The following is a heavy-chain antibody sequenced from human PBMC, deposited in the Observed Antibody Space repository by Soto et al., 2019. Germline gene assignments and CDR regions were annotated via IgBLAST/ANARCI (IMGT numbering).Heavy chain of an antibody. CDR2: ISYDGSNK. V-gene: IGHV3-30*18. CDR1: GFTFSSYG. Sequence: GGSLRLSCAASGFTFSSYGMHWVRQAPGKGLEWVAVISYDGSNKYYADSVKGRFTISRDNSKNTLYLQMNSLRAEDTAVYYCAKDRGTMIVVGNYFDYWGQGTLVTVSS. CDR3: AKDRGTMIVVGNYFDY. J-gene: IGHJ4*02. D-gene: IGHD3-22*01.